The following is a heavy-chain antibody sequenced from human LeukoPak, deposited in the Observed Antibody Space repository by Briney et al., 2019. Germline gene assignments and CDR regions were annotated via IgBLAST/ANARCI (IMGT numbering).Heavy chain of an antibody. J-gene: IGHJ4*02. Sequence: SQTLSLTCTVAGDSITSGSYYWAWIRQPPGKGLEWFVSIYYSGTTYYNPSLKSRVTISVDTSKTQFSLRLRFVTAADTAVYYCARPVGGYTYGYFDYWGQGTLVTVSS. V-gene: IGHV4-39*01. D-gene: IGHD5-18*01. CDR1: GDSITSGSYY. CDR2: IYYSGTT. CDR3: ARPVGGYTYGYFDY.